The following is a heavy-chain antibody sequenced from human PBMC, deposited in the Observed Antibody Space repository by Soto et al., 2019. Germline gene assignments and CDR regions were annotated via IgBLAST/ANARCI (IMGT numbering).Heavy chain of an antibody. CDR3: ARDLWSGYAFP. CDR2: ISNSGSTI. D-gene: IGHD3-3*01. Sequence: PGGSLRLSCAASGFIFSSYEMNWVRQAPGEGLEWVSYISNSGSTIYYADSVEGRFTISRDNTKNSLTLQMNSLRAEDTAVYYCARDLWSGYAFPWGQGTLVTVSS. CDR1: GFIFSSYE. V-gene: IGHV3-48*03. J-gene: IGHJ5*02.